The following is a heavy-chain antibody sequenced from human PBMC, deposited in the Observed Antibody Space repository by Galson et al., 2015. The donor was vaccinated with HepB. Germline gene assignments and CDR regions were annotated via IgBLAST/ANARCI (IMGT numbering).Heavy chain of an antibody. CDR2: IRSKAYGGTT. D-gene: IGHD3-9*01. J-gene: IGHJ3*02. Sequence: SLRLSCAASGFTFGDYAMSWFRQAPGKGLEWVGFIRSKAYGGTTEYAASVKGRFTISRDDSKSIAYLQMNSLKTEDTAVYYCTRAAIYFAGEDAFDIWGQGTMVTVSS. CDR3: TRAAIYFAGEDAFDI. V-gene: IGHV3-49*03. CDR1: GFTFGDYA.